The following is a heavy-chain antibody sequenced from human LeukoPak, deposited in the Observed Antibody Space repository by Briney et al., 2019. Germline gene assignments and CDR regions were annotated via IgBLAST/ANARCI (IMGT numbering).Heavy chain of an antibody. D-gene: IGHD3-22*01. CDR1: GFTFSSYA. Sequence: GGSLRLSCAASGFTFSSYAMHWVRQAPGKGLEYVSAISSNGGSTYYANSVKGRFTISRDNSKNTLYLQMGSLRAEDMAVYYCARDVDYYDSSGYYGFRAYWGQGTLVTVSS. CDR2: ISSNGGST. CDR3: ARDVDYYDSSGYYGFRAY. J-gene: IGHJ4*02. V-gene: IGHV3-64*01.